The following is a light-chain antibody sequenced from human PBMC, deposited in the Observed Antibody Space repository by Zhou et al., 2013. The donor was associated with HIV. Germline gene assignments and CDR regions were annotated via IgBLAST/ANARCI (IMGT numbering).Light chain of an antibody. V-gene: IGKV3-20*01. CDR2: GAS. CDR1: QSVSSNY. J-gene: IGKJ3*01. CDR3: QQYGSSPLFT. Sequence: IVLTQSPDTLSLSPGERVTLSCRASQSVSSNYLVWYQQKPGQAPRLLIYGASSRATGIPERFSGSGSGTDFTLTISRLEPEDFAVYYCQQYGSSPLFTFGPGDQSGYQT.